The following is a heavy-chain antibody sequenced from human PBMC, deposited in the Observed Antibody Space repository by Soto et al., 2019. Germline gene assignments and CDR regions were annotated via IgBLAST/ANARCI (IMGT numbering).Heavy chain of an antibody. D-gene: IGHD6-19*01. CDR2: IYYSGST. J-gene: IGHJ6*03. CDR3: ARTYAQWLVTDYYYYMDV. CDR1: GGSISSYY. Sequence: SETLSLTCTVSGGSISSYYWSWIRQPPGKGLEWIGYIYYSGSTNYNPSLKSRVTISVDTSKNQFSLKLSSVTAADTAVYYCARTYAQWLVTDYYYYMDVWGKGTTVTVSS. V-gene: IGHV4-59*08.